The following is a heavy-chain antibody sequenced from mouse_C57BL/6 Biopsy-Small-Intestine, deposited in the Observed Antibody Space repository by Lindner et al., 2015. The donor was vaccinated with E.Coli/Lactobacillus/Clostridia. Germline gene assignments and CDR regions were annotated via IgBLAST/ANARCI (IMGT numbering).Heavy chain of an antibody. J-gene: IGHJ4*01. CDR3: ARRRGGGYYAMDY. V-gene: IGHV1-82*01. CDR1: GYAFSSSW. Sequence: VQLQESGPELVKPGASVKISCKASGYAFSSSWMNWVKQRPGKGLEWIGRIYPGDGDTNYNGKFKGKATLTADKSSSTAYMQLSSLTSEDSAVYFCARRRGGGYYAMDYWGQGTSVTVSS. CDR2: IYPGDGDT.